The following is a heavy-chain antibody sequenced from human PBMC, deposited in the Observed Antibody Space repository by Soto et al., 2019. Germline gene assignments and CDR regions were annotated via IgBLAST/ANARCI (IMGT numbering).Heavy chain of an antibody. Sequence: LSLTCAVYGGSFSGYYWSWIRQPPGKGLEWIGEINHSGSTNYNPSLKSRVTISVDTSKNQFSLKLSSVTAADTAVYYCARGRIVVVPAARRIHNWFDPWGQGTLVTVSS. J-gene: IGHJ5*02. V-gene: IGHV4-34*01. D-gene: IGHD2-2*01. CDR2: INHSGST. CDR1: GGSFSGYY. CDR3: ARGRIVVVPAARRIHNWFDP.